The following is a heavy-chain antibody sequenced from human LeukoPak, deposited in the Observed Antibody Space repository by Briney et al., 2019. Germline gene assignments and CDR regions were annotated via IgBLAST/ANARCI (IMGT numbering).Heavy chain of an antibody. CDR2: INTDGSST. D-gene: IGHD2-21*01. CDR3: ARERGGAYCGGDCSDDAFDI. V-gene: IGHV3-74*01. Sequence: GGSLRLSCAASGFTFSSYWMHWVRQAPGKGLVWVSRINTDGSSTSYADSVKGRFTISRDNAKNTLYLQMNSLRAEDTAVYYCARERGGAYCGGDCSDDAFDIWGQGTMVTVSS. J-gene: IGHJ3*02. CDR1: GFTFSSYW.